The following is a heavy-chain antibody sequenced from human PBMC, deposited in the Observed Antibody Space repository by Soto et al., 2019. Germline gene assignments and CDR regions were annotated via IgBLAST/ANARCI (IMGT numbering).Heavy chain of an antibody. CDR1: GFTFSNYA. J-gene: IGHJ3*02. D-gene: IGHD1-7*01. V-gene: IGHV3-23*01. CDR2: ISGSGDTT. CDR3: AKDQLELRTRVHAFDI. Sequence: HPGGSLRLSCAASGFTFSNYAMSWVRQAPGKGLEWVSTISGSGDTTYYADSVKGRFTISRDNSKNTLYLQVNNLRAEDTALYYCAKDQLELRTRVHAFDIWGQGTMVTVSS.